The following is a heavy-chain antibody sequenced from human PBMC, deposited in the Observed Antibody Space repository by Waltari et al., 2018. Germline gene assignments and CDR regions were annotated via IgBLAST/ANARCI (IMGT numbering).Heavy chain of an antibody. J-gene: IGHJ4*02. D-gene: IGHD6-6*01. CDR1: GFTFRSYA. CDR2: ISYDGSNK. Sequence: QVQLVESGGGVVQPGRSLRLSCAASGFTFRSYAMHWVRQAPGKGLEWVAVISYDGSNKYYADSVKGRFTISRDNSKNTLYLQMNSLRAEDTAVYYCVGSSSIAARPLRDWGQGTLVTVSS. V-gene: IGHV3-30-3*01. CDR3: VGSSSIAARPLRD.